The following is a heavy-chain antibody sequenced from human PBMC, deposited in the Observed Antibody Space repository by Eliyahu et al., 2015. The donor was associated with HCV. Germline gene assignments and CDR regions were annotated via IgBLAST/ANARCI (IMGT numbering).Heavy chain of an antibody. CDR1: GGSITNTIYY. CDR2: IYHSGST. D-gene: IGHD3-22*01. V-gene: IGHV4-39*01. J-gene: IGHJ4*02. CDR3: AAYNYDTSVYRSFDY. Sequence: QLQLQESGPGLVKPSETLSLTCTVSGGSITNTIYYWAWLRQPPGKGLEWIGNIYHSGSTYYNPSLESRLTMSVDTSRNQFSLRLTSVTAADTAMYYCAAYNYDTSVYRSFDYWGRGTLVTVSS.